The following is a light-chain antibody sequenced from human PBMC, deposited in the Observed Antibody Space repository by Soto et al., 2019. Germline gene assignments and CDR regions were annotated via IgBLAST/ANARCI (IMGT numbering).Light chain of an antibody. Sequence: EIVLTQSPGTLCLSREERATLSCRASQSVSSSYLAWYQQKPGQAPRLLIYGASSRATGIPDRFSGSGSGTDFTLTISRLEPEDFAVYYSQQYGSSPQGFGGGTKVEIK. CDR2: GAS. CDR3: QQYGSSPQG. J-gene: IGKJ4*01. CDR1: QSVSSSY. V-gene: IGKV3-20*01.